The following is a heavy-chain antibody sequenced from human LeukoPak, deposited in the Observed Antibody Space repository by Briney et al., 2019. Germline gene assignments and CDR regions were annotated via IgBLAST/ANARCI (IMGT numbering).Heavy chain of an antibody. CDR1: GFTFYNSG. CDR2: ISGSGGAT. Sequence: PGGSLRLSCAASGFTFYNSGLGWVRQAPGKGLEWVSSISGSGGATYYADSVKSRFTISRDDSKNTLYPQMNSLRAEDTAVYYCAIEQWELKYWGQGTLVTVSS. D-gene: IGHD1-26*01. J-gene: IGHJ4*02. V-gene: IGHV3-23*01. CDR3: AIEQWELKY.